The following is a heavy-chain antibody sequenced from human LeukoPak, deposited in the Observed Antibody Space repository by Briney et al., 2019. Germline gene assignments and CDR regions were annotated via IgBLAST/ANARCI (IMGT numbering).Heavy chain of an antibody. CDR2: IIPIFGTA. D-gene: IGHD3-9*01. J-gene: IGHJ5*02. V-gene: IGHV1-69*05. Sequence: GSSVKVSCKASGGTFSSYAISWVRQAPGQGLEWMGRIIPIFGTANYAQKFQGRVTITTDESTSTAYMELSSLRSEGTAVYYCAREGDILTGYSPWGQGTLVTVSS. CDR3: AREGDILTGYSP. CDR1: GGTFSSYA.